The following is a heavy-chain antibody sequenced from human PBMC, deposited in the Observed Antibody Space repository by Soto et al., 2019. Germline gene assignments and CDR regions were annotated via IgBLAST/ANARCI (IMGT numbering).Heavy chain of an antibody. V-gene: IGHV4-31*03. Sequence: QVHLQESGPGLVKPAQTLSLTCTVSGASITDGAFYWNWVRQHPEKGLEWIGYIRYSGNTYYSPSLKSRVIISLDTCKNQFSLMLSSVTDADTAIYYCARSNYGDYGAQPDHWGQGTPVTVSS. CDR2: IRYSGNT. J-gene: IGHJ4*02. D-gene: IGHD4-17*01. CDR3: ARSNYGDYGAQPDH. CDR1: GASITDGAFY.